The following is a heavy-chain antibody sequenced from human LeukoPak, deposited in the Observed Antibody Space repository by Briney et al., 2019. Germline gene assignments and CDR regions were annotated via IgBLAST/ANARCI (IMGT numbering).Heavy chain of an antibody. CDR1: GFTFDDYA. Sequence: GGSLRLSCAASGFTFDDYAMHWVRQAPGKGLEWVSLISGDGCSTYYADSVKGRFTISRDNSKNSLYLQMNSLRTEDTALYYCAKDWAVDTAMAALSYYYYGMDVWGQGTTLTVSS. D-gene: IGHD5-18*01. J-gene: IGHJ6*02. CDR2: ISGDGCST. V-gene: IGHV3-43*02. CDR3: AKDWAVDTAMAALSYYYYGMDV.